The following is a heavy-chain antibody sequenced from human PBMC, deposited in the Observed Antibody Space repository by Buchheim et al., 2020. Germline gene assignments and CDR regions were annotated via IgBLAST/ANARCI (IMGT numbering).Heavy chain of an antibody. CDR2: INHSGST. D-gene: IGHD2-15*01. Sequence: QVQLQQWGAGLLKPSETLSLTCAVYGGSFSGYYWSWIRQPPGKGLEWIGEINHSGSTNYNPSLKSRVTIPVDTSKNQFSLKLSSVTAADTAVYYCARGRYCSGGSCYFDYWGQGTL. CDR3: ARGRYCSGGSCYFDY. J-gene: IGHJ4*02. CDR1: GGSFSGYY. V-gene: IGHV4-34*01.